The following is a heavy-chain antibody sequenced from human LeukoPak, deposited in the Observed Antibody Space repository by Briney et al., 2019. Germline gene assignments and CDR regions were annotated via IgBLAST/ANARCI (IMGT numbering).Heavy chain of an antibody. CDR1: GYTFTGYY. Sequence: ASVKVSCKASGYTFTGYYMHWVRQAPGQGLEWMGWINPNSGGTNYAQKFQDRVIMTRDTSINTAYMELSTLRFDDTAVYYCATEAAAGCSFDYWGQGTLVTVSS. D-gene: IGHD6-13*01. J-gene: IGHJ4*02. V-gene: IGHV1-2*02. CDR3: ATEAAAGCSFDY. CDR2: INPNSGGT.